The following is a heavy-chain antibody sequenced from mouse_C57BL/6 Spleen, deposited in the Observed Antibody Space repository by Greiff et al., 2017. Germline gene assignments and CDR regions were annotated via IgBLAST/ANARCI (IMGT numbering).Heavy chain of an antibody. CDR3: ARSIDYYAMDY. CDR1: GYTFTSYW. J-gene: IGHJ4*01. V-gene: IGHV1-50*01. Sequence: VQLQQSGAELVKPGASVKLSCKASGYTFTSYWMQWVNQRPGQGLEWIGKIDPSDSYTNYNQKFKGKATLTVDTSSTTAYMQLSSLTSEDAAVYYCARSIDYYAMDYWGQGTSVTVSS. CDR2: IDPSDSYT.